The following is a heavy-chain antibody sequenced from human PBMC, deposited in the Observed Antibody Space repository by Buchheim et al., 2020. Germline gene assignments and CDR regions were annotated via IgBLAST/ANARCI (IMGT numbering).Heavy chain of an antibody. CDR2: ISSSSSYI. V-gene: IGHV3-21*01. D-gene: IGHD5-24*01. CDR3: ARGEMATVPHDY. J-gene: IGHJ4*02. Sequence: EVQLVESGGGLVKPGGSLRLSCAASGFTFSSYSMNWVRQAPGKGLEWVSSISSSSSYIYYADSVKGRFTISRDKAKNSMYLKMNSLRAEDTAVYYCARGEMATVPHDYWGQGTL. CDR1: GFTFSSYS.